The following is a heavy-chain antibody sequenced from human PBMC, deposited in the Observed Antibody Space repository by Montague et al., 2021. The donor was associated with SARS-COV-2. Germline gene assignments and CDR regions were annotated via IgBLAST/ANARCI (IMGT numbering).Heavy chain of an antibody. CDR2: IHHGGST. Sequence: SETLSLTCAVHGGSFSTYSWNWIRQPPGKGLEWIGEIHHGGSTNYNPSLKSRVPISADTSKNQLSLKLTSVAAADTAVYYCARLGDGVVPSPILGVGPYYSYDYMDVWGKGTTVTVSS. V-gene: IGHV4-34*01. CDR1: GGSFSTYS. D-gene: IGHD3-10*01. J-gene: IGHJ6*03. CDR3: ARLGDGVVPSPILGVGPYYSYDYMDV.